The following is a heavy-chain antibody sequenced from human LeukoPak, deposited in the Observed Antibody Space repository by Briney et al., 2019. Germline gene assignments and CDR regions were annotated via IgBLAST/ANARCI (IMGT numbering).Heavy chain of an antibody. D-gene: IGHD6-13*01. CDR3: ATLPRIAAAAGPN. J-gene: IGHJ4*02. V-gene: IGHV1-69*13. CDR2: IIPIFGTA. Sequence: SVKVSCKASGGTFSSYAITWVRQAPGQGLEWMGGIIPIFGTANYAQKFLGRVTITADESTSTAYMELSSLRSEDTAVYYCATLPRIAAAAGPNWGQGALVTVSS. CDR1: GGTFSSYA.